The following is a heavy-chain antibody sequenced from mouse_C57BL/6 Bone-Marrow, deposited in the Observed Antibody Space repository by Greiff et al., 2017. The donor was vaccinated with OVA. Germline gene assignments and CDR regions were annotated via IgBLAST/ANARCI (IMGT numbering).Heavy chain of an antibody. Sequence: VQLQQSGPELVKPGASVKISCKASGYSFTGYYMNWVKQSPEKSLEWIGEINPSTGGTTYNQKFKAKATLTVDKSSRTAYMQLKSLTSEDSAVYYCARWLLNFDYWGQGTTLTVSS. V-gene: IGHV1-42*01. J-gene: IGHJ2*01. CDR2: INPSTGGT. D-gene: IGHD2-3*01. CDR3: ARWLLNFDY. CDR1: GYSFTGYY.